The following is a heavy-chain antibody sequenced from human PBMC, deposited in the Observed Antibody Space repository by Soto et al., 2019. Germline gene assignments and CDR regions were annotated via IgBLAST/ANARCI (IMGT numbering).Heavy chain of an antibody. CDR2: ISSSGSTI. J-gene: IGHJ4*02. CDR3: ARALPYYGDDYFDY. CDR1: GFTFSGYE. V-gene: IGHV3-48*03. D-gene: IGHD4-17*01. Sequence: PGGSLRISCAASGFTFSGYEMNWVRQAPGKGQERVSYISSSGSTIYYADSVKGPFTISRDNTKNSLYLQMDSLRAEDTAVYYCARALPYYGDDYFDYWGQGTVVTVSS.